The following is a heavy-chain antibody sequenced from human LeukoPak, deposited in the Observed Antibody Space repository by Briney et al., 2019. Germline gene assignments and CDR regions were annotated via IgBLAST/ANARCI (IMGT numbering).Heavy chain of an antibody. CDR1: GGSISSSSYY. CDR3: ARGSTYYYGSGSYYNEYYFDY. Sequence: PSETLPLTCTVSGGSISSSSYYWGWIRQPPGKGLEWIGSIYYSGSTYYNPSLKSRVTISVDTSKNQFSLKLSSVTAADTAVYYCARGSTYYYGSGSYYNEYYFDYWGQGTLVTVSS. V-gene: IGHV4-39*01. D-gene: IGHD3-10*01. CDR2: IYYSGST. J-gene: IGHJ4*02.